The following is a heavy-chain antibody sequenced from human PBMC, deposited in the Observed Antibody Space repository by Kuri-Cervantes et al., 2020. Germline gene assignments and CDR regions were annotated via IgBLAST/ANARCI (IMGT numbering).Heavy chain of an antibody. Sequence: ASVKVSCKASGYTFINYGVTWVRQAPGQGLEWMGWISAYNGNTNYAQKLQGRVTMTTDTSTSTAYMELRSLRSEDTAVYYCARGGIQLWLRLDYWGQGTLVTVSS. CDR1: GYTFINYG. J-gene: IGHJ4*02. CDR2: ISAYNGNT. D-gene: IGHD5-18*01. V-gene: IGHV1-18*01. CDR3: ARGGIQLWLRLDY.